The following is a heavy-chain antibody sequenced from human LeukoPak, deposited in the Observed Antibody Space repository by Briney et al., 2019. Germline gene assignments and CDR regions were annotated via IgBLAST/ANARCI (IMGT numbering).Heavy chain of an antibody. CDR1: GGTFSSYA. Sequence: GASVKVSCKASGGTFSSYAISWVRQAPGQGLEWMGGIIPIFGTANYVQKFQGRVTITADESTSTAYMELSSLRSDDTAMYYCVREITRATTYFDSWGQGTLVTVSS. J-gene: IGHJ4*02. CDR2: IIPIFGTA. CDR3: VREITRATTYFDS. V-gene: IGHV1-69*13. D-gene: IGHD1-26*01.